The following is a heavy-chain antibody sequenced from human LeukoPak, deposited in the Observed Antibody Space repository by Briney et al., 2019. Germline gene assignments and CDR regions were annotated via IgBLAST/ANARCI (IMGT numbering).Heavy chain of an antibody. CDR2: TYYRSTWHH. CDR3: ARINRDDAFDI. CDR1: EATVSSSIAV. V-gene: IGHV6-1*01. Sequence: TLSLTYAISEATVSSSIAVWNWIRQSPSRGLEWLGKTYYRSTWHHDYAVSVTGRLTITPDTSKNQFSLQHTSVTPDATAVYYCARINRDDAFDIWVQGTMVTVSS. J-gene: IGHJ3*02.